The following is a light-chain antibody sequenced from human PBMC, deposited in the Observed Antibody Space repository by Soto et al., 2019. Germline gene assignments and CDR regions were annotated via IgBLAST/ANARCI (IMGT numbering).Light chain of an antibody. CDR3: QQYSSDLNT. Sequence: DIPMTQSPSTLSASVGDRSTITCRASQDVSQGLAWYQHKPGKAPKLLIYKASTLESGVSSRFSGRGSGTEFTLTIRDLQPDDFATYYCQQYSSDLNTFGQGTKLEIK. CDR2: KAS. CDR1: QDVSQG. J-gene: IGKJ2*01. V-gene: IGKV1-5*03.